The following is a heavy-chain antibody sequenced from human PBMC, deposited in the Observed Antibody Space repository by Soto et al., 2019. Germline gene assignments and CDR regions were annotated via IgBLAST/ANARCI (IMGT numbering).Heavy chain of an antibody. V-gene: IGHV4-59*01. J-gene: IGHJ5*02. CDR2: IYYSGTL. Sequence: SETLSLTCTVSGGSISSYYWSWIRQPPGKGLEWIGYIYYSGTLNYNPSLKSRVTMSADTSRNYFSLKLTSVTAADTAVYYCAMYTIFGHFDPWGQGTQVTVSS. D-gene: IGHD3-3*01. CDR1: GGSISSYY. CDR3: AMYTIFGHFDP.